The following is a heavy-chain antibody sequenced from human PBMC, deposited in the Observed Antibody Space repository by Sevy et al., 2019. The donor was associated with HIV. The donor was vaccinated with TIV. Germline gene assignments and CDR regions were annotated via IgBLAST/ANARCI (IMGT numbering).Heavy chain of an antibody. J-gene: IGHJ4*02. V-gene: IGHV3-30*18. Sequence: GGSLRLSCAASGFTFSRYVMHWVRQAPGKGLEWLAVLSYDGSDESYADSVRGRFTISRDNSKNTLFLQMNSLRAEDTAVYYCAKRDLNHQFVLDYWGQGTLVTVSS. CDR3: AKRDLNHQFVLDY. CDR1: GFTFSRYV. CDR2: LSYDGSDE.